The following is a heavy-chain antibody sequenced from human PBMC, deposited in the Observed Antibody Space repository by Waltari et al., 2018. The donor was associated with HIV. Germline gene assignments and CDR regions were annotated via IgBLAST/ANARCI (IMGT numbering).Heavy chain of an antibody. Sequence: EVQLVESGGGLVKPGGSLRLSCAAFGLTFSNAWMSWVRQAPGKGLEWVGRIKSKTDGGTTDYAAPVKGRFTISRDDSKNTLYLQMNSLKTEDTAVYYCTTLVLLGVGMDVWGQGTTVTVSS. CDR2: IKSKTDGGTT. D-gene: IGHD3-10*01. V-gene: IGHV3-15*01. J-gene: IGHJ6*02. CDR3: TTLVLLGVGMDV. CDR1: GLTFSNAW.